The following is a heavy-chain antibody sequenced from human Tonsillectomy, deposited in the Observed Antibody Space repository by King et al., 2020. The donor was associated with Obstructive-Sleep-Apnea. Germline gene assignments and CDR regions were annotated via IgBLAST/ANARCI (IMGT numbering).Heavy chain of an antibody. CDR2: ISWNSGSI. CDR1: GFTFDDYA. Sequence: VQLVESGGGLVQPGRSLRLSCAASGFTFDDYAMHWVRQAPGKGLEWVSGISWNSGSIGYADSVKGRFTISRDNAKNSLYLQMNSLRAEDTALYYCAKDGVEGWELFLGYFDYWGQGTLVTVSS. CDR3: AKDGVEGWELFLGYFDY. D-gene: IGHD1-26*01. J-gene: IGHJ4*02. V-gene: IGHV3-9*01.